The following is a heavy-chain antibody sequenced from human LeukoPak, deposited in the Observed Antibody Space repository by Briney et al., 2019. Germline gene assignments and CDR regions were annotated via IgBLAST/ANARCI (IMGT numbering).Heavy chain of an antibody. Sequence: ASGKVSCKAAGYTVTSYGISWGRQAARQGGEGRGGISAYNCNTNYAQKLQGRVTMTTDTSTSTAYMELRSLRSDATAVYYCARDWGYSSSWYDFDYWGQGTLVTVSS. D-gene: IGHD6-13*01. CDR3: ARDWGYSSSWYDFDY. J-gene: IGHJ4*02. CDR1: GYTVTSYG. CDR2: ISAYNCNT. V-gene: IGHV1-18*01.